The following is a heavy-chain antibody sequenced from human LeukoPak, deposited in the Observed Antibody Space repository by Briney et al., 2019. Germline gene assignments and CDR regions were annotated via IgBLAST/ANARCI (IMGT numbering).Heavy chain of an antibody. CDR2: INHSGTT. D-gene: IGHD6-13*01. CDR3: ARVTAAAGLRRFDY. Sequence: SETLSPTCCVLGGPFSCYYWSRIRQPPGQGLEWIGEINHSGTTNYNPCLKNPVTISVDTSKNQFSLKLSSVTAADTAVYYCARVTAAAGLRRFDYWGQGTLVTVSS. CDR1: GGPFSCYY. J-gene: IGHJ4*02. V-gene: IGHV4-34*01.